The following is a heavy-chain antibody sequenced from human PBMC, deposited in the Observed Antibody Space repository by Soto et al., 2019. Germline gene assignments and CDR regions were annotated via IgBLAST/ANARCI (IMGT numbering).Heavy chain of an antibody. CDR3: ASGGWETPI. CDR2: INPDGSDK. D-gene: IGHD1-26*01. CDR1: GFSFSTYW. V-gene: IGHV3-7*03. Sequence: EVQLVESGGGLVQPGGSLRLSCAASGFSFSTYWMSWVRRAPGKGLEWVATINPDGSDKYYVDSVKGRFTISRDNAKKSLLLQMNSLTAEDTAVYYCASGGWETPIWGQGTLVTVSS. J-gene: IGHJ4*02.